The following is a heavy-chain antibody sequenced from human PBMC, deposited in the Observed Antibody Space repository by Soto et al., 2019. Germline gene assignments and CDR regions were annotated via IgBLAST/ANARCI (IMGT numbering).Heavy chain of an antibody. V-gene: IGHV3-23*01. CDR2: ISGSGGTT. D-gene: IGHD6-19*01. J-gene: IGHJ3*02. CDR3: AKTANGWFSAFDI. Sequence: EVQLLKSGGGLVQPGGSLRLSCAAYGFTFSSYAMSWVRQAPGKGLEWVSAISGSGGTTYYADSVKGRFTFSRDNSKNTLYLQMNSLRAEDTAVYYCAKTANGWFSAFDIWGQGTMVTVSS. CDR1: GFTFSSYA.